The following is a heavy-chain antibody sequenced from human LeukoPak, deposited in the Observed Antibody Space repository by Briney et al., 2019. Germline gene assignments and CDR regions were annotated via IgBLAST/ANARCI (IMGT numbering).Heavy chain of an antibody. CDR3: TTGNWGPY. D-gene: IGHD7-27*01. V-gene: IGHV3-15*07. CDR1: GFTFSDAW. CDR2: IKRKTDGGTT. Sequence: GGSLRLSFAASGFTFSDAWMNWVRQAPGKGLEWVGRIKRKTDGGTTDYAAPVKGRFTISRDDSKNTLYLQMNSLKIEDTAVYYCTTGNWGPYWGQGTLVTVSS. J-gene: IGHJ4*02.